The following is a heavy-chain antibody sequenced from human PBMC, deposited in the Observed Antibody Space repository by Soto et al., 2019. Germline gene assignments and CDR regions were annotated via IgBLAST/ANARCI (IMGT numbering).Heavy chain of an antibody. Sequence: QVQLVQSGAEVKKPGSSVKVSCKASGGTFSSYAISWVRQAPGQGLEWMGGIIPIFGTANYAQKFQGRVTITADEATSTAYMELSSLRSEDTAVYYCASSSSSPGVDYYGMDVWGQGTTVTVSS. CDR3: ASSSSSPGVDYYGMDV. D-gene: IGHD6-6*01. CDR2: IIPIFGTA. V-gene: IGHV1-69*12. J-gene: IGHJ6*02. CDR1: GGTFSSYA.